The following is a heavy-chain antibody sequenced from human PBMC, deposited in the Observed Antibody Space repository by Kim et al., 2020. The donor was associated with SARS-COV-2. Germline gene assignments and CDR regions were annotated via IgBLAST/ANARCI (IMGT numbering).Heavy chain of an antibody. Sequence: ADSVKCRFTISRDNSKNTLYLQMNSLRAEDTAVYYCAKAATMVAYYFDYWGQGTLVTVSS. CDR3: AKAATMVAYYFDY. D-gene: IGHD2-15*01. J-gene: IGHJ4*02. V-gene: IGHV3-23*01.